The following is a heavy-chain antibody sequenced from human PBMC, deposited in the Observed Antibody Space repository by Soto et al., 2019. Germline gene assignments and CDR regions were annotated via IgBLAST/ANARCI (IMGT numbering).Heavy chain of an antibody. CDR2: IIPIFGTA. CDR3: ARLGAEYYYDSSYDAFDI. CDR1: GGTFSSYA. V-gene: IGHV1-69*06. J-gene: IGHJ3*02. Sequence: GASVKVSCKASGGTFSSYAISWVRQAPGQGLEWMGGIIPIFGTANYAQKFQGRVTITADKSTSTAYMELSSLRSEDTAVFYFARLGAEYYYDSSYDAFDIWGQGTMVTVSS. D-gene: IGHD3-22*01.